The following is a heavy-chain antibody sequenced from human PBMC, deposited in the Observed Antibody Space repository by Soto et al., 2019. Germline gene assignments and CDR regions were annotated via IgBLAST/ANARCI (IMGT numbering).Heavy chain of an antibody. CDR2: ISYDGSNK. V-gene: IGHV3-30*18. CDR3: AKDREGGSDY. D-gene: IGHD1-26*01. CDR1: GFTFSSYG. J-gene: IGHJ4*02. Sequence: QVQLVESGGGVVQPGRSLRLSCAASGFTFSSYGMHWVRQAPGKGLEWVAVISYDGSNKYYADSVKGRFTISRDNSKNTLYLQMNSLRAEDTAVYYCAKDREGGSDYWGQGTLVTVSS.